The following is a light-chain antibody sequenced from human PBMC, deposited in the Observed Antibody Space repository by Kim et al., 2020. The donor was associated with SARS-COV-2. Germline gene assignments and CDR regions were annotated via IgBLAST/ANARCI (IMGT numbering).Light chain of an antibody. CDR2: GAS. V-gene: IGKV3-20*01. CDR3: QHYGSSPFT. J-gene: IGKJ5*01. Sequence: EIVLTQSPDTLSLSPGERATLSCRASQRVAGSQLAWYQHKPGQAPRLLIYGASSRATDIPDSFTGSGSGTDFTLLITRLEPEDFAVYYCQHYGSSPFTFGQGTRLEIK. CDR1: QRVAGSQ.